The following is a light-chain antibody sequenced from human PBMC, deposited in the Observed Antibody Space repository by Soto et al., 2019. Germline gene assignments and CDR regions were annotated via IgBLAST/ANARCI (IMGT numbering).Light chain of an antibody. CDR1: QTVGTF. CDR3: PHCSNWART. J-gene: IGKJ1*01. Sequence: EIVLTQSPATLSLSPGERATLSCRASQTVGTFLAWYQQKPGQAPRLVIYDASKRTTGIPARFSGTRSGKDFSRTISSIDTECFEVYYGPHCSNWARTFG. CDR2: DAS. V-gene: IGKV3-11*01.